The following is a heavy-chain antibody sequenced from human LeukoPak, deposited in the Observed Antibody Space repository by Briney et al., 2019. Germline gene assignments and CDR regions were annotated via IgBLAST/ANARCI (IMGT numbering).Heavy chain of an antibody. D-gene: IGHD6-13*01. V-gene: IGHV1-69*06. CDR3: ARVVGLTGYSSSWYSGYYYYMDV. CDR2: IIPIFGTT. J-gene: IGHJ6*03. CDR1: GGTFSSYA. Sequence: SVKVSCKASGGTFSSYAISWVRQAPGQGLEWMGGIIPIFGTTNYAQKFQDRVTITADKSTSTAYMELSSLRSEDTAVYYCARVVGLTGYSSSWYSGYYYYMDVWGKGATVTVSS.